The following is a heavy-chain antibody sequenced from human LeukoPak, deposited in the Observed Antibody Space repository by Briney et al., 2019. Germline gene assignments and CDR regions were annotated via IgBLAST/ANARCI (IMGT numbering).Heavy chain of an antibody. D-gene: IGHD3-3*01. CDR3: ARDLITIFGVVTYYFDY. J-gene: IGHJ4*02. Sequence: GASVKVSCKASGYTFTSYGISWVRQAPGQGLEWMGWISAYNGNTNYAQKLQGRVTMTTDTSTSTAYMELRSLRSDDTAVYYCARDLITIFGVVTYYFDYWGQGTLVTVSS. CDR1: GYTFTSYG. V-gene: IGHV1-18*01. CDR2: ISAYNGNT.